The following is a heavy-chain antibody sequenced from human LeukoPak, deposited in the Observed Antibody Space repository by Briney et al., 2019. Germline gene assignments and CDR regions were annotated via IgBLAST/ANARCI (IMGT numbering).Heavy chain of an antibody. Sequence: GGSLRLSCAASRFTFSSYAMSWVRQAPGKGLAWVSTISGGSGSTYYADSVKGRFTISRDNSKNTLYLQMNSLRDEDTAVYYCAKHRFESGGYHSTDWGQGTLVTVSS. CDR3: AKHRFESGGYHSTD. CDR1: RFTFSSYA. J-gene: IGHJ4*02. D-gene: IGHD3-22*01. V-gene: IGHV3-23*01. CDR2: ISGGSGST.